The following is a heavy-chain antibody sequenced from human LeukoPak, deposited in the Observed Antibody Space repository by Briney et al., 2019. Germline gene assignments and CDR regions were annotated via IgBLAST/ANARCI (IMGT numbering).Heavy chain of an antibody. V-gene: IGHV3-23*01. CDR3: AKGSYDFGYYYYYGMDV. D-gene: IGHD3-3*01. CDR2: ISGSGGST. Sequence: GGSLRLSCAASGFTFSSYAMSWVRQAPGKELEWVSAISGSGGSTYYADSVKGRFTISRDNSKNTLYLQMNSLRAEDTAVYYCAKGSYDFGYYYYYGMDVWGQGTTVTVSS. CDR1: GFTFSSYA. J-gene: IGHJ6*02.